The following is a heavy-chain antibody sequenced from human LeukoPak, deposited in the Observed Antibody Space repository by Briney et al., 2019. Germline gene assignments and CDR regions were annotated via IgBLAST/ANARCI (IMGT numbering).Heavy chain of an antibody. J-gene: IGHJ4*02. CDR2: IDTNTGNP. CDR1: GYTFTNYT. CDR3: TRGRDTTGYFVY. Sequence: GASVTVSFTASGYTFTNYTINWVRLAPGRGLEWMGWIDTNTGNPTYAQCFAGRFVFSLDTSVTTTYLQISSLKAEDTAVYFCTRGRDTTGYFVYWGQGTLVTVSS. D-gene: IGHD3-22*01. V-gene: IGHV7-4-1*02.